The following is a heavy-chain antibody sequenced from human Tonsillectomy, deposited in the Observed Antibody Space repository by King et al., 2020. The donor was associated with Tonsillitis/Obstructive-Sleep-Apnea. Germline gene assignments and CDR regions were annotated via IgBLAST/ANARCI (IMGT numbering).Heavy chain of an antibody. CDR2: IRSKAYGGTT. V-gene: IGHV3-49*04. CDR3: TRVGYSSGWWGFDY. CDR1: GFTFGDYA. Sequence: VQLVESGGGLVQPGRSLRLSCTASGFTFGDYAMSWVRQAPGKGLEWVGFIRSKAYGGTTEYTASVKGRFTISRDDYKSIAYLQMNSLKPEDTALYYCTRVGYSSGWWGFDYWGQRALVTAS. J-gene: IGHJ4*02. D-gene: IGHD6-19*01.